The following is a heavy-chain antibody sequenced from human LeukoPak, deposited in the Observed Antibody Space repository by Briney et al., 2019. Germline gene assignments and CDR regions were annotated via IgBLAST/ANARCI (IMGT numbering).Heavy chain of an antibody. D-gene: IGHD5-24*01. J-gene: IGHJ4*02. Sequence: SETLSLTCAVYGGSFSGYYCSWIRQPPGKGLEWIGEINHSGSTNYNPSLKSRVTISVDTSKNQFSLKLSSVTAADTAVYYCARTRRWLQFEDYWGQGTLVTVSS. CDR1: GGSFSGYY. CDR2: INHSGST. V-gene: IGHV4-34*01. CDR3: ARTRRWLQFEDY.